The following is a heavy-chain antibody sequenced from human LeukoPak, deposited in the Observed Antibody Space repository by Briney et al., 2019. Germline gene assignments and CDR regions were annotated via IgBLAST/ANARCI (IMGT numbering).Heavy chain of an antibody. CDR1: GYSFTSYW. V-gene: IGHV5-10-1*01. Sequence: PGESLKISCKGSGYSFTSYWISWVRQMPGKGLEWVGRIDPSDSYTNNSPSFQGHVTISADKSISTAYLHWGSLKASDTAMYYCARHRLSGSGSSPPDYWGQGTLVTVSS. CDR2: IDPSDSYT. J-gene: IGHJ4*02. D-gene: IGHD3-10*01. CDR3: ARHRLSGSGSSPPDY.